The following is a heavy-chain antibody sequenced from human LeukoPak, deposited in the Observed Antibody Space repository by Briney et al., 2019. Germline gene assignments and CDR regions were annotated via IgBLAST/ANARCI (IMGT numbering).Heavy chain of an antibody. J-gene: IGHJ1*01. Sequence: SETLSLTCTVSGGSISSSSYYWGWIRQPPGKGLEWIGSIYYSGSTYYNPSLKSRVTISVDTSTYQFSLNLSSVTAADTAVYYCARSAAAGRYFQHWGQGTLVTVSS. CDR2: IYYSGST. D-gene: IGHD6-13*01. V-gene: IGHV4-39*01. CDR1: GGSISSSSYY. CDR3: ARSAAAGRYFQH.